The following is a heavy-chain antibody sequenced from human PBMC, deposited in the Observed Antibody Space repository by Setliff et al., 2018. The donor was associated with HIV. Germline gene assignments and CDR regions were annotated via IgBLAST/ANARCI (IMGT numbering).Heavy chain of an antibody. D-gene: IGHD6-19*01. V-gene: IGHV3-64D*09. Sequence: GGSLRLSCSASGFTFSSYAMHWVRQAPGKGLEYVSAISSNGGSTYYADSVKGRFTISRDNSKNTLYLQMSSLRAEDTAVYYCVKGWIAVAGPDAFDIWGQGTMVTVSS. CDR2: ISSNGGST. CDR3: VKGWIAVAGPDAFDI. J-gene: IGHJ3*02. CDR1: GFTFSSYA.